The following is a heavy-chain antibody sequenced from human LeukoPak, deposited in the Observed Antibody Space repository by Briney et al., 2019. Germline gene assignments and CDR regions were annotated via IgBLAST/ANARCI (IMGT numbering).Heavy chain of an antibody. CDR3: ARDRGNDDFDI. CDR2: IYYSGTT. J-gene: IGHJ3*02. D-gene: IGHD3-10*01. V-gene: IGHV4-31*03. CDR1: GGSISNGGYY. Sequence: SETLSLTCTVSGGSISNGGYYWTWIRQHPGKGLEWIGHIYYSGTTYYNPSLKSRVTISVDTSKNQFSLKLTSVTAADTAVYHCARDRGNDDFDIWGQGTMVTVSS.